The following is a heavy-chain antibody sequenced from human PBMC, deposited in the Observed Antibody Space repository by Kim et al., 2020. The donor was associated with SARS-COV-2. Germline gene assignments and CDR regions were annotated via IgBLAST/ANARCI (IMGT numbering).Heavy chain of an antibody. Sequence: GGSLRLSCAASGFTFSSYAMSWVRQAPGKGLEWVSAISGSGGSTYYADSVKGRFTISRDNSKNTLYLQMNSLRAEDTAVYYCAKDAYYDFWSGSNNWFDPWGQGTLVTVSS. D-gene: IGHD3-3*01. J-gene: IGHJ5*02. CDR2: ISGSGGST. CDR3: AKDAYYDFWSGSNNWFDP. CDR1: GFTFSSYA. V-gene: IGHV3-23*01.